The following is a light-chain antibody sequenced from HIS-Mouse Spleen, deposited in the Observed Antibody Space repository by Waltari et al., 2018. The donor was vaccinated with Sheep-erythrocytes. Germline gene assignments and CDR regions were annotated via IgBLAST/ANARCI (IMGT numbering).Light chain of an antibody. CDR3: CSYAGSSTLV. V-gene: IGLV2-23*01. Sequence: QSALTQPPSVSGSPGQSITISGTGTSSDVGSYNLVSRYQQHPGTAPKLMIYEGSKRPSGVSNRFSGSKSGNTASLTISGLQAEDEADYYCCSYAGSSTLVFGGGTKLTVL. CDR2: EGS. J-gene: IGLJ2*01. CDR1: SSDVGSYNL.